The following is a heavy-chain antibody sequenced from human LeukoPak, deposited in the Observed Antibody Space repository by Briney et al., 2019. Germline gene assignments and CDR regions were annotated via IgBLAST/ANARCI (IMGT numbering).Heavy chain of an antibody. Sequence: ASVKVSCKASGYTFTGYYMHWVRQAPGQGLEWMGWINPNSGGTNYAQKFQGRVTMTRDTSISTAYMELSRLRSDDTAVYYCAREPDYDILTGHANHYWGQGTLVTVSS. CDR3: AREPDYDILTGHANHY. V-gene: IGHV1-2*02. CDR1: GYTFTGYY. D-gene: IGHD3-9*01. CDR2: INPNSGGT. J-gene: IGHJ4*02.